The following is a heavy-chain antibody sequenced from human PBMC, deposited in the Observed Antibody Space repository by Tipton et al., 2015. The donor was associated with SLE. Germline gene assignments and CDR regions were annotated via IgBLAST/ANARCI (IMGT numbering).Heavy chain of an antibody. V-gene: IGHV3-23*03. CDR1: GFTFSSCA. J-gene: IGHJ5*01. CDR3: AKDAWYGSGWYDS. D-gene: IGHD6-19*01. Sequence: SLRLSCAVSGFTFSSCAMSWVRQAPGKGLEWVSVIYSDYNTYYADSVKGRFTISRDNSKNTLYLQMDSLRPEDTAVYYCAKDAWYGSGWYDSWGQGTLVTVSS. CDR2: IYSDYNT.